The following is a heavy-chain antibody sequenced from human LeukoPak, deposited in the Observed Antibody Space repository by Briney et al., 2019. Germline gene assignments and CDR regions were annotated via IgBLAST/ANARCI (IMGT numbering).Heavy chain of an antibody. D-gene: IGHD2-15*01. CDR3: PGELGSSRAFDI. V-gene: IGHV3-11*05. CDR1: GFSFGDYY. J-gene: IGHJ3*02. CDR2: FDRGRDGK. Sequence: GGSLRLSCAGSGFSFGDYYMAWVRQTPGKGLQRVSFFDRGRDGKAHADSVEGRFASSGDNDKNSLYLLMNSLTADDTAVYYCPGELGSSRAFDIWGQGTMVTVSS.